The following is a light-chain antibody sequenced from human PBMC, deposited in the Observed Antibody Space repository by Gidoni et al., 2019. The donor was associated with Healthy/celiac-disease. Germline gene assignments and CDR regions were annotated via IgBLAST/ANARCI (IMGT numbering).Light chain of an antibody. Sequence: VAPGQTARITCGGNNIGSKSVHWYQQKPGQAPVLVVYDDSDRPSGIPARFSGSNSGNTATLTSSRVEAGDEADYYCQVWDSSSDHPRVFGGGTKLTVL. CDR2: DDS. J-gene: IGLJ2*01. V-gene: IGLV3-21*02. CDR1: NIGSKS. CDR3: QVWDSSSDHPRV.